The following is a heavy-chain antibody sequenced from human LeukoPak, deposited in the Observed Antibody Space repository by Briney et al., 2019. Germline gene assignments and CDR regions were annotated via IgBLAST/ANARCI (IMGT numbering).Heavy chain of an antibody. J-gene: IGHJ4*02. D-gene: IGHD4-17*01. V-gene: IGHV3-7*03. Sequence: PGGSLRLSCAASGFTFSSYWMSWVRQAPGKGPEWVANIKQDGSEKHYVDSVKGRFTISRDNAKNSLYLQMNSLRAEDTAVYYCARGRDYGDSGDYWGQGTLVTVSS. CDR3: ARGRDYGDSGDY. CDR1: GFTFSSYW. CDR2: IKQDGSEK.